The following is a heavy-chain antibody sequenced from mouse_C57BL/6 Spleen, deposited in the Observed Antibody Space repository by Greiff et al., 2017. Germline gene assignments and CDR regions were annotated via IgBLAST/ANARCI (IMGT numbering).Heavy chain of an antibody. CDR1: GYAFSSSW. CDR2: IYPGDGDT. D-gene: IGHD1-2*01. V-gene: IGHV1-80*01. CDR3: ARGGVLRPGDY. J-gene: IGHJ4*01. Sequence: QVQLQQSGAELVKPGASVKISCKASGYAFSSSWMNWVKQRPGKGLEWIGQIYPGDGDTNYNGKFKGKATLTADKSSSTAYMQLSSLTSEDSAVYFCARGGVLRPGDYWGQGTSVTVSS.